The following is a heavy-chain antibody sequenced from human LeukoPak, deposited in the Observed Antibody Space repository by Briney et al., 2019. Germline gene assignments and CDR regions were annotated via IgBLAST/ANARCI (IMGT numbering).Heavy chain of an antibody. Sequence: GGSLRLSCAASGFIFSNYGMHWVRQAPGKGLEWVAFIRYDGSNKDYAESVKGPFTTSRDNTKNTLYLQVNTLRPEDTAVYYCAKGWDYYVDYWGQGTLVTVSS. D-gene: IGHD1-26*01. J-gene: IGHJ4*02. V-gene: IGHV3-30*02. CDR2: IRYDGSNK. CDR3: AKGWDYYVDY. CDR1: GFIFSNYG.